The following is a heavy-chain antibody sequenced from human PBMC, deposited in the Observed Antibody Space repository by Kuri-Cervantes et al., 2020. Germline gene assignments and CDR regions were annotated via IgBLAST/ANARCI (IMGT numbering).Heavy chain of an antibody. CDR2: ISSSSSTI. D-gene: IGHD4-23*01. V-gene: IGHV3-48*01. J-gene: IGHJ3*02. CDR1: GFTFSSYS. Sequence: GESLKISCAASGFTFSSYSMNWVRQAPGKGLEWVSYISSSSSTIYYADSVKGRFTISRDNSKDTLYLQMNSLRAEDTALYYCAKDGDYGGNSYAFDIWGQGTMVTVSS. CDR3: AKDGDYGGNSYAFDI.